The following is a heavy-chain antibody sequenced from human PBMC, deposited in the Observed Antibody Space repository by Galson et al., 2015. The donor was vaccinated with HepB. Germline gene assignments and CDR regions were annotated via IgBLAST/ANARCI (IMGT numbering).Heavy chain of an antibody. V-gene: IGHV2-5*02. CDR2: IYWDDDK. CDR3: AHGSGPLDY. Sequence: PALVKPTQTLTLTCTFSGFSLDTAGEGVGWVRQPPGKALEWLALIYWDDDKRYIPSLMNRLTITKDASKNQVVLTLADMDPIDTGAYFCAHGSGPLDYWGQGILVTLSS. J-gene: IGHJ4*02. CDR1: GFSLDTAGEG.